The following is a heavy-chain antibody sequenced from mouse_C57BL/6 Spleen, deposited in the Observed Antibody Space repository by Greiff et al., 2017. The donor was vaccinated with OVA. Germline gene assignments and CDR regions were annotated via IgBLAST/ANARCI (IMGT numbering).Heavy chain of an antibody. CDR1: GYTFTDYE. J-gene: IGHJ1*03. V-gene: IGHV1-15*01. CDR2: IDPETGGT. D-gene: IGHD5-5*01. Sequence: VQLQQSGAELVRPGASVTLSCKASGYTFTDYEMHWVKQTPVHGLEWIGAIDPETGGTAYNQKFKGKAILTADKSSSTAYMELRSLTSADSAVYYCTRAPLYLRDFDVWGTGTTVTVSS. CDR3: TRAPLYLRDFDV.